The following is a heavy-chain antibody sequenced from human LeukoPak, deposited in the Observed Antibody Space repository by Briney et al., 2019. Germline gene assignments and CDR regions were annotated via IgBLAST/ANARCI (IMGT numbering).Heavy chain of an antibody. CDR2: INHSGST. D-gene: IGHD1-14*01. V-gene: IGHV4-34*01. CDR3: ARDNGPYYYGMDV. J-gene: IGHJ6*02. CDR1: GGSFSGYY. Sequence: PSETLSLTCAVYGGSFSGYYWSWIRQPPGKGLEWIGEINHSGSTNYNPSLKSRVTISVDTSKNQFSLKLSSVTAADTAVYYCARDNGPYYYGMDVWGQGTTVTVSS.